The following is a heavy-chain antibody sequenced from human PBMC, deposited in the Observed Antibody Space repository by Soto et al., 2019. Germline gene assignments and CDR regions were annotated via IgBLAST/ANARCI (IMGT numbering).Heavy chain of an antibody. CDR3: ANRPSYISAWYYFDY. CDR1: GFTFSSYA. Sequence: GGSLRLSCAASGFTFSSYAMSWVRQAPGKGLEWVSTISAGGVSTYSADSVKGRFTISRDNSKNTLYLQMDSLRAEDTAVYYCANRPSYISAWYYFDYWGQGTLVTVSS. CDR2: ISAGGVST. D-gene: IGHD6-19*01. V-gene: IGHV3-23*01. J-gene: IGHJ4*02.